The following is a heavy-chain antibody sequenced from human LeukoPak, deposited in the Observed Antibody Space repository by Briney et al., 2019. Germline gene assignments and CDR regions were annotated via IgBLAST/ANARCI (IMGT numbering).Heavy chain of an antibody. CDR1: GFTFSSYW. Sequence: PGGSLRLSCAASGFTFSSYWMHWVRQAPVKGLVRVSRINSDGSSTDYADSVKGRFTISRDNAKNTLYLQMNSLRAEDTAVYYCARGTGYAVFDIWGQGTMVTVSS. J-gene: IGHJ3*02. V-gene: IGHV3-74*01. D-gene: IGHD5-12*01. CDR3: ARGTGYAVFDI. CDR2: INSDGSST.